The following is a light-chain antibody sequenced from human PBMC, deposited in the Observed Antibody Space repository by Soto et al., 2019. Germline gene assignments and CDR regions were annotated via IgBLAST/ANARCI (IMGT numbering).Light chain of an antibody. CDR2: SNN. J-gene: IGLJ1*01. V-gene: IGLV1-44*01. CDR1: NSNIGSNT. CDR3: AAWDDSLSGSNV. Sequence: QSVLTQPPSASGTPGQRVSISCSGSNSNIGSNTVNWYQQLPGTAPKLLIYSNNQRPSGVPDRFSGSKSGTSASLAISGLQSDDEADYYCAAWDDSLSGSNVFGTGTKVTVL.